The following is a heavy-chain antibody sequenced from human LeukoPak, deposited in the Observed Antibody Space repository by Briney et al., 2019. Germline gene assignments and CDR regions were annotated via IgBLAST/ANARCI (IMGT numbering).Heavy chain of an antibody. D-gene: IGHD6-19*01. CDR1: GFTFSSVT. J-gene: IGHJ4*02. Sequence: KTGGSLRLSCAVSGFTFSSVTMNWVRQAPGKGLEWVSSISSTSSFIHYAASVKGRFTISRDNAKNSLYLQMNSLRAEDTAVYYCARDRDSSGWRGDYRGQGTLVTVSS. CDR3: ARDRDSSGWRGDY. V-gene: IGHV3-21*01. CDR2: ISSTSSFI.